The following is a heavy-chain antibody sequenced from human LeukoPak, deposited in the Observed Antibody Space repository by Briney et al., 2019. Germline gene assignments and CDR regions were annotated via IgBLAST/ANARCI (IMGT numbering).Heavy chain of an antibody. V-gene: IGHV4-59*11. Sequence: SETLSLTCTVSGDSISSHYWSWIRQPPGRGLEWIGYISYTGSTNYNPSLKSRVTISVDMSKNQFSLGLISVTAADTAVYYCASPSGSSSSWGQGTLVTVSS. CDR3: ASPSGSSSS. J-gene: IGHJ4*02. CDR2: ISYTGST. CDR1: GDSISSHY.